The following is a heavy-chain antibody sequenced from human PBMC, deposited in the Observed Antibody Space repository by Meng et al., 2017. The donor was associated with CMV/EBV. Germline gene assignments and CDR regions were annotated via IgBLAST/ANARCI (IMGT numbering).Heavy chain of an antibody. Sequence: GESLKISCAASGFTFSSYAMHWVRQAPGKGLEWLAIIAYDGSNKYYADSVKGRFTISRDNFRNTLFLQMDSLRSEDTAVYYCAKDLGLAGPYYFYRWGQGSLVTVSS. D-gene: IGHD6-19*01. V-gene: IGHV3-30*04. CDR2: IAYDGSNK. CDR3: AKDLGLAGPYYFYR. CDR1: GFTFSSYA. J-gene: IGHJ4*02.